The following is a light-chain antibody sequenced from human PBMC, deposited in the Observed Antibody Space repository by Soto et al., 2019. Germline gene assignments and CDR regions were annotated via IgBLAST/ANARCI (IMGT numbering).Light chain of an antibody. CDR3: QESYSTS. J-gene: IGKJ1*01. V-gene: IGKV1-39*01. Sequence: DVQITQSPFAVSASVGDSLTITCRASQYISTYLNWYQQKPGKAPKLLIYVASNLQSGVPSRFSGSGSGTDFTLTISSLQPEDIATYYCQESYSTSFGQGTKVDI. CDR2: VAS. CDR1: QYISTY.